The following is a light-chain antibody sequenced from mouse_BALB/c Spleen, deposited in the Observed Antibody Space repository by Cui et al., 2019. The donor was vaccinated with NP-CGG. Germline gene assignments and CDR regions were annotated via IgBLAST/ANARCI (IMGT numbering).Light chain of an antibody. J-gene: IGLJ1*01. CDR3: ALWYSNHWV. Sequence: QAVVTQESALTTSPGETVTLTCRSSTGAVTTSNYVNWVQENPDHLFTGLIGGTNNRVPGVPARFSGSLIGDKAALTITGAQTEDEAIYFCALWYSNHWVFGGGTKLTVL. CDR1: TGAVTTSNY. CDR2: GTN. V-gene: IGLV1*01.